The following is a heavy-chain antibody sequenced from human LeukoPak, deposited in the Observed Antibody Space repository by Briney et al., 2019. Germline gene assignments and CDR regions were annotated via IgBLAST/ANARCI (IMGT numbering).Heavy chain of an antibody. Sequence: SETLSLTCTVSGGSIRSHYWSWIRQSPGKGLEWIGYIYNSGSTNYNPSPKSRVTISADTSKNQFSLRVRSVTAADTAVYYCARRGNWGFFDYWGQGALVTVSS. D-gene: IGHD7-27*01. CDR2: IYNSGST. CDR1: GGSIRSHY. CDR3: ARRGNWGFFDY. V-gene: IGHV4-59*11. J-gene: IGHJ4*02.